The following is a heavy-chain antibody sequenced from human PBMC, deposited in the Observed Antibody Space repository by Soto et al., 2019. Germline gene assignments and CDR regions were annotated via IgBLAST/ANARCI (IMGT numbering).Heavy chain of an antibody. Sequence: GGSLRLSCAASGFTFSSYGMHWVRQAPGKGLEWVAVIWFDGSNKYYADSVKGRFTISRDNSKNTLYLQMNSLRAEDTAVYYCAFLKYYYDSSGNDYWGQGTLVTVSS. D-gene: IGHD3-22*01. V-gene: IGHV3-33*01. CDR3: AFLKYYYDSSGNDY. CDR1: GFTFSSYG. J-gene: IGHJ4*02. CDR2: IWFDGSNK.